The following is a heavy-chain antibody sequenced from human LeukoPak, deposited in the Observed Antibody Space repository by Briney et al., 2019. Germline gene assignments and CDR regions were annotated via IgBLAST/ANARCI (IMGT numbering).Heavy chain of an antibody. D-gene: IGHD3-16*01. Sequence: SVKVSCKASGGTFSSYAISWVRQPPGQGLEWMGRIIPILGIANYAQKFQGRVTITADKSTSTAYMELSSLRSEDTAVYYCARGGSMIPVNYWGQGTLVTVSS. CDR3: ARGGSMIPVNY. CDR2: IIPILGIA. CDR1: GGTFSSYA. V-gene: IGHV1-69*04. J-gene: IGHJ4*02.